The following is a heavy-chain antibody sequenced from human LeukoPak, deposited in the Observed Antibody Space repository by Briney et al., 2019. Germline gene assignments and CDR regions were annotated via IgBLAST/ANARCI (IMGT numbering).Heavy chain of an antibody. CDR3: ARDRIVGATVFDY. V-gene: IGHV3-53*01. Sequence: GSLRLSCAASGFTVSSNYMSWVRQAPGKGLEWVSVIYSGGSTYYADSVKGRFTISRDNSKNTLYLQMNSLRAEDTAVYYCARDRIVGATVFDYWGQGTLVTVSS. D-gene: IGHD1-26*01. J-gene: IGHJ4*02. CDR2: IYSGGST. CDR1: GFTVSSNY.